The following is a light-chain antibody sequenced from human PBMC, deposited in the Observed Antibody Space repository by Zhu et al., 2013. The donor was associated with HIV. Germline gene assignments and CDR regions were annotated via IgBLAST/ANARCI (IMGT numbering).Light chain of an antibody. CDR2: DAS. V-gene: IGKV1-33*01. CDR3: QQYDNLPRAS. J-gene: IGKJ2*03. Sequence: DIQMTQSPSPLSASVGDRVTITCQASQDISNYLNWYQQKPGKAPKLLIYDASNLETGVPSRFSGSGSGTDFTFTISSLQPEDIATYYCQQYDNLPRASFGQGTKLE. CDR1: QDISNY.